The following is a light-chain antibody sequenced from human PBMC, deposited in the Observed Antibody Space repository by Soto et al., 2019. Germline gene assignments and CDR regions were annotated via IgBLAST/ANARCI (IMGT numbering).Light chain of an antibody. CDR3: MQGSQWPPWT. J-gene: IGKJ1*01. Sequence: DVVMTQSPLSLPVTLGQPASISCKSSQSLLTSDGNTYLNWFQQSPGQSPSRLIYKVANRYSGVPDRFRGSGSGTNFTLKISRAAAEDVGVYYCMQGSQWPPWTFGQGTKLEIK. CDR2: KVA. CDR1: QSLLTSDGNTY. V-gene: IGKV2-30*01.